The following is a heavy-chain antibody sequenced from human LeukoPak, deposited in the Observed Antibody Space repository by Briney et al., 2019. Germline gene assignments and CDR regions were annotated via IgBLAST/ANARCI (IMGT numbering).Heavy chain of an antibody. CDR2: IIPIFGTA. CDR3: ARDCSADTCQFDY. V-gene: IGHV1-69*06. Sequence: GASVKVSCKASGGTFSRYAISWERQAPGQGLEWMGKIIPIFGTANYAQEFQGRVTITADKSTRTAYMELSSLRFEDTAVYYCARDCSADTCQFDYWGQGTLVTVSS. CDR1: GGTFSRYA. D-gene: IGHD2-15*01. J-gene: IGHJ4*02.